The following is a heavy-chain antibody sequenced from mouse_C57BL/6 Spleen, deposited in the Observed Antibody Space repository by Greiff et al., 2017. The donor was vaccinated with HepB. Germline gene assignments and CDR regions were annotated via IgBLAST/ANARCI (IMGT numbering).Heavy chain of an antibody. CDR1: GYTFTSYW. CDR2: IYPGSGST. V-gene: IGHV1-55*01. Sequence: VQLQQPGAELVKPGASVKMSCKASGYTFTSYWITWVKQRPGQGLEWIGDIYPGSGSTNYNEKFKSKATLTVDTSSSTAYMQLSSLTSEDSAVYYCARDSNYEGAWFAYWGQGTLVTVSA. J-gene: IGHJ3*01. CDR3: ARDSNYEGAWFAY. D-gene: IGHD2-5*01.